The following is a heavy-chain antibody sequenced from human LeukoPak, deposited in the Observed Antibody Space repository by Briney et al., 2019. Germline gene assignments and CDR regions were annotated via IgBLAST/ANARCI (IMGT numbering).Heavy chain of an antibody. J-gene: IGHJ4*02. CDR3: PRGGYCSGGSCYSARDTAMVPLDY. CDR1: GFTFSSYA. CDR2: IPFDVSNK. D-gene: IGHD2-15*01. Sequence: PGRSLRLSCAASGFTFSSYAMGWVRQAPGKGLGWVAVIPFDVSNKTYADSVKGRFTISRDNSKNTLYLQMNSLRAEDTAEYYCPRGGYCSGGSCYSARDTAMVPLDYWGQGTLVTVSS. V-gene: IGHV3-30*04.